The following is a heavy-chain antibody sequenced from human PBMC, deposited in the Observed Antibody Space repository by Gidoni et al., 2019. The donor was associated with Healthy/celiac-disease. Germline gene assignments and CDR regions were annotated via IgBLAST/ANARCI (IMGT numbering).Heavy chain of an antibody. J-gene: IGHJ4*02. Sequence: GGGVVQPGRSLRLSCAASGFTFSSYAMHWVRQAPGKGLEWVAVISYDGSNKYYADSVKGRFTISRDNSKNTLYLQMNSLRAEDTAVYYCACYSDYWGQGTLVTVSS. CDR1: GFTFSSYA. CDR2: ISYDGSNK. CDR3: ACYSDY. V-gene: IGHV3-30-3*01.